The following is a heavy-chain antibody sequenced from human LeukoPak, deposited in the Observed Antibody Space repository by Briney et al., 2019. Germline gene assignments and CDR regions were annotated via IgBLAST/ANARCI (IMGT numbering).Heavy chain of an antibody. Sequence: ASVTLSCKASGYTFTCYYMHWVRQAPGQGLEWMGWINPNSGGTNYAQKFQGRVTMTRDTSISTAYMELSRLRSDDTAVYYCARGRGGPAVLFNWFDPGGQGTLVTVSS. CDR2: INPNSGGT. V-gene: IGHV1-2*02. D-gene: IGHD2-2*01. CDR1: GYTFTCYY. CDR3: ARGRGGPAVLFNWFDP. J-gene: IGHJ5*02.